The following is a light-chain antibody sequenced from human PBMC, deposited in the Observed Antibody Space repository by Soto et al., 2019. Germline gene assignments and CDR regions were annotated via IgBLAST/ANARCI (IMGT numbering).Light chain of an antibody. J-gene: IGLJ3*02. CDR3: SSYAGSNNLV. CDR1: SSDVGGYNY. V-gene: IGLV2-8*01. Sequence: QSALTQPPSASGSPGQSVTISCTGTSSDVGGYNYVSWYQQHPGKAPKLMIYEVSKRPSGVPDRFSGSKSGNTASLIVSGLQAEDEADYYWSSYAGSNNLVFGGGTKLTVL. CDR2: EVS.